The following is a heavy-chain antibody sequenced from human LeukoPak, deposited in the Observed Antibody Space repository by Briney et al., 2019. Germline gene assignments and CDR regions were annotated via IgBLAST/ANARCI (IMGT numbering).Heavy chain of an antibody. D-gene: IGHD2-2*01. V-gene: IGHV4-59*12. J-gene: IGHJ1*01. CDR1: GGSISSYY. CDR3: ARYCSSTSCPEYFQH. CDR2: IYYSGST. Sequence: SETLSLTCTVSGGSISSYYWSWIRQPPGKGLEWIGYIYYSGSTNYNPSLKSRVTISVDRSKNQFSLKLSSVTAADTAVYYCARYCSSTSCPEYFQHWGQGTLVTVSS.